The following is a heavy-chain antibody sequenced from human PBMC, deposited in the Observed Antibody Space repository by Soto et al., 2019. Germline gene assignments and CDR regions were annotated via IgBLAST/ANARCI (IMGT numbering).Heavy chain of an antibody. CDR3: ARSSPVSSSWFYYYYYGMDV. Sequence: GESLKISCKGSGYSFTSYWISWVRQMPGKGLEWMGRIDSSDSYTSYSPSFQGHVTISADKSISTAYLQWSSLKASDTAMYYCARSSPVSSSWFYYYYYGMDVWGQGTTVTVPS. V-gene: IGHV5-10-1*01. CDR1: GYSFTSYW. J-gene: IGHJ6*02. D-gene: IGHD6-13*01. CDR2: IDSSDSYT.